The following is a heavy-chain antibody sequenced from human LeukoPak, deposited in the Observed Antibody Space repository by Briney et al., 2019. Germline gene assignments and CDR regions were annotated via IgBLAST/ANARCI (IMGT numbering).Heavy chain of an antibody. Sequence: SETLSLTCAVYGGSFSGYYWSWIRQPPGKGLEWIGEINHSGSTNYNPSLKSRVTISVDTSKNQFSLKLSSVTAADTAVYYCARDGSSRRYRSNTTPDYMDVWGKGTTVTISS. CDR1: GGSFSGYY. J-gene: IGHJ6*03. V-gene: IGHV4-34*01. D-gene: IGHD6-13*01. CDR2: INHSGST. CDR3: ARDGSSRRYRSNTTPDYMDV.